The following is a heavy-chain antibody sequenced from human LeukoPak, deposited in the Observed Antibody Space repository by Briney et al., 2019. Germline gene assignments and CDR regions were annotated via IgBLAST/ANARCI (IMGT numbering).Heavy chain of an antibody. Sequence: PSETLSLTCTVSGYSISSGYYWGWIRQSPGKGLEWIGSIYHSGRTYYNPSLKSRVTISVDTSKKQFSLKLSSVTAADTAVYYCARSRGPFDYWGQGTLVTVSS. J-gene: IGHJ4*02. CDR2: IYHSGRT. CDR1: GYSISSGYY. CDR3: ARSRGPFDY. D-gene: IGHD3-10*01. V-gene: IGHV4-38-2*02.